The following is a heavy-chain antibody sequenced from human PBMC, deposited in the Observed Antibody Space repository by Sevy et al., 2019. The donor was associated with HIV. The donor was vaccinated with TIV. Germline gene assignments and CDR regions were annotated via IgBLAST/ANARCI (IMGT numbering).Heavy chain of an antibody. Sequence: SETLSLTCAVSGGSISSGGYSWSWIRQPPGKGLEWIGYIYHSGSTYYNPSLKSRVTISVDRSKNQFSLQLSSVTAADTAVYYCASGEKRGYSYGFPFYWGQGTLVTVSS. J-gene: IGHJ4*02. D-gene: IGHD5-18*01. CDR3: ASGEKRGYSYGFPFY. CDR1: GGSISSGGYS. CDR2: IYHSGST. V-gene: IGHV4-30-2*01.